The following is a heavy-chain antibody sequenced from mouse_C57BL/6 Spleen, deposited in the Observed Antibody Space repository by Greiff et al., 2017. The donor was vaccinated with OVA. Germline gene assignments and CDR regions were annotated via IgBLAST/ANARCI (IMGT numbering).Heavy chain of an antibody. CDR2: INPSTGGT. Sequence: EVKLVESGPELVKPGASVKISCKASGYSFTGYYMNWVKQSPEKSLEWIGEINPSTGGTTYNQKFKAKATLTVDKSSSTAYMQLKSLTSEDSAVYYCAGYYYGSLWFAYWGQGTLVTVSA. V-gene: IGHV1-42*01. CDR1: GYSFTGYY. CDR3: AGYYYGSLWFAY. D-gene: IGHD1-1*01. J-gene: IGHJ3*01.